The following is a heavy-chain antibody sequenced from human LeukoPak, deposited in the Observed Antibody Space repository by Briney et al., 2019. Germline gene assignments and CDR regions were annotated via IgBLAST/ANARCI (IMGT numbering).Heavy chain of an antibody. V-gene: IGHV3-7*03. D-gene: IGHD3-10*01. Sequence: GGSLRLSCAASGVTVSSNYMSWVRQAPGKGLEWVANIKEDGSEKYYVDSVKGRFTISRDNAKNSLYLQMNSLRAEDTAVYYCARAGVLWFGESKFDYWGQGTQVTVSS. J-gene: IGHJ4*02. CDR2: IKEDGSEK. CDR1: GVTVSSNY. CDR3: ARAGVLWFGESKFDY.